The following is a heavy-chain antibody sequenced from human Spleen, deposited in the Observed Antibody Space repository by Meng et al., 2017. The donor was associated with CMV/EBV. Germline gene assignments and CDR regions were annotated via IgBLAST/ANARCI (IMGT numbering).Heavy chain of an antibody. CDR2: IYWTDDN. J-gene: IGHJ4*02. Sequence: GFSLSTGGASVGWIRQPPGKALEWLALIYWTDDNRYSPSLKTRLTIIKDTSKNQVVLTMTNMDSVDTATYYCVHGPYDSSGPQYFDYWGQGTLVTVSS. D-gene: IGHD3-22*01. V-gene: IGHV2-5*01. CDR3: VHGPYDSSGPQYFDY. CDR1: GFSLSTGGAS.